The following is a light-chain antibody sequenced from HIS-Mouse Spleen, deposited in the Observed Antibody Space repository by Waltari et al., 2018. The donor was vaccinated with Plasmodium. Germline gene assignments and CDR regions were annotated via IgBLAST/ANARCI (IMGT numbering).Light chain of an antibody. J-gene: IGLJ1*01. CDR3: CSYAGSSTYV. CDR1: NSDVGSYNL. CDR2: EGS. Sequence: QSALTQPASVSGSPGQSITISCTGTNSDVGSYNLVSWYQQHPGKAPKLMIYEGSKRPSGVSNRCSGSKSGTTASLTISGLQAEDDADYYCCSYAGSSTYVFGTGTKVTVL. V-gene: IGLV2-23*01.